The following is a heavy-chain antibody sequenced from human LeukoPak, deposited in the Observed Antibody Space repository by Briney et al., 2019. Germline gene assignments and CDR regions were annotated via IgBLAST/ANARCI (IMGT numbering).Heavy chain of an antibody. D-gene: IGHD4-17*01. V-gene: IGHV3-30*04. Sequence: GGSLRLSCAASGFTFSSYAMSWVRQAPGKGLEWVAVISYDGSNKYYADSVKGRFTISRDNSKNTLYLQMNSLRAEDTAVYYCARGRKTTVTTYYFDYWGQGTLVTVSS. CDR3: ARGRKTTVTTYYFDY. CDR1: GFTFSSYA. CDR2: ISYDGSNK. J-gene: IGHJ4*02.